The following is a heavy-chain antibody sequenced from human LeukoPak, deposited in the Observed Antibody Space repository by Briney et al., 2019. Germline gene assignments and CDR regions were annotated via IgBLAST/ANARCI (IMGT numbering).Heavy chain of an antibody. Sequence: GGSLRLSCAASGFTFSDYYMSWIRQAPGKGLEWVSYISSSGSTIYYADSVKGRFTISRDNAKNSLYLQMNSLRAEDTAVYHCARGRYCSSTSCYKGFDPWGQGTLVTVSS. CDR3: ARGRYCSSTSCYKGFDP. D-gene: IGHD2-2*02. J-gene: IGHJ5*02. V-gene: IGHV3-11*01. CDR2: ISSSGSTI. CDR1: GFTFSDYY.